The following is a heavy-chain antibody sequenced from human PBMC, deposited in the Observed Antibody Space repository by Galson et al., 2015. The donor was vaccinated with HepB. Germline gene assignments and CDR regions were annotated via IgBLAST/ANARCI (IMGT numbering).Heavy chain of an antibody. D-gene: IGHD3-10*01. V-gene: IGHV5-51*06. J-gene: IGHJ4*02. CDR1: GYTFTSHW. CDR3: ARLPGTMASAHAGEY. CDR2: VYPADSDT. Sequence: QSGAEVKKPGESLTISCKVSGYTFTSHWIGWVRQMSGKGLEWMGIVYPADSDTRYSPSFQGHITISADKSISTAYLQWSSLKASDTAMYYCARLPGTMASAHAGEYWGQGTLVTVSS.